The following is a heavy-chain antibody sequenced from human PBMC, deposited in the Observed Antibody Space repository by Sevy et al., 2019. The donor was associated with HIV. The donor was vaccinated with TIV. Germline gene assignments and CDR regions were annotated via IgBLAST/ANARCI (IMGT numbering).Heavy chain of an antibody. CDR3: VKAIAKDGSF. CDR2: INQDGSVK. CDR1: GFSLNNYW. D-gene: IGHD6-13*01. V-gene: IGHV3-7*01. Sequence: GGSLRLSCVASGFSLNNYWMNWVRQAPGKGLEWVANINQDGSVKYYEDSVRGRFTISRDNARNLVFLQMSSLRVDDSALYYCVKAIAKDGSFWGQGTLVTVSS. J-gene: IGHJ4*02.